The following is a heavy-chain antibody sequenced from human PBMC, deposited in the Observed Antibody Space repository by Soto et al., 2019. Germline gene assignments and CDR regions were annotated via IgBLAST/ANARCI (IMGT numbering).Heavy chain of an antibody. CDR1: GGSFSGHS. CDR2: INHSGRV. J-gene: IGHJ5*01. V-gene: IGHV4-34*01. Sequence: SETLSLTCAVYGGSFSGHSWTWIRQSPGKGLEWIGDINHSGRVNYSPSLKSPVTISLDTSKNPFSLTLSAVTAADTAMYYCSTRAYDTNGYYRFDPWGQGTLVTVS. D-gene: IGHD3-22*01. CDR3: STRAYDTNGYYRFDP.